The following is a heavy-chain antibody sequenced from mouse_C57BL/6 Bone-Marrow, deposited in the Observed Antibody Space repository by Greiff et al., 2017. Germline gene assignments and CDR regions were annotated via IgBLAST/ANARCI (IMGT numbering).Heavy chain of an antibody. V-gene: IGHV1-72*01. CDR3: ARRYTTAVEGLAYAGLDY. CDR1: GYTFTSYW. CDR2: IDPNSGGT. Sequence: QVQLQQPGAELVKPGASVKLSCKASGYTFTSYWMHWVKQRPGRGLEWIGRIDPNSGGTKYNEKFKGKATLTVDKPSSTAYMQLSSLTSEDSAVYYCARRYTTAVEGLAYAGLDYWGQGTPVTVSA. D-gene: IGHD1-1*01. J-gene: IGHJ4*01.